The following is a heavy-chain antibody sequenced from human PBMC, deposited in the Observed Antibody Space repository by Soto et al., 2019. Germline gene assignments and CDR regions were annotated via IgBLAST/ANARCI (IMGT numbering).Heavy chain of an antibody. CDR3: ARHTPAISISDH. V-gene: IGHV4-39*01. J-gene: IGHJ4*02. Sequence: QLQLQESGPGLVKPSETLSLTCTVSGGSISSSSYYWGWIRQPPGKGLEWIGSIYYSGSTYYNPSLKGHVTTSVDTSKNQFSLTLGSVTAADPAVYYCARHTPAISISDHWGQGTLVTVSS. CDR2: IYYSGST. D-gene: IGHD3-3*01. CDR1: GGSISSSSYY.